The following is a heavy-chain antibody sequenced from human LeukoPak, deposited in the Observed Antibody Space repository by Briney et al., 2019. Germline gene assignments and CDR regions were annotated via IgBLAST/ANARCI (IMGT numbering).Heavy chain of an antibody. CDR2: IPYDGGNT. CDR1: GFTFSSNA. Sequence: PGRSLRLSCAASGFTFSSNAIHWVRQAPGKGLEWVAEIPYDGGNTYYADSVKGRFTISRDNSKNTLFLQMNSLRPEDTAVYYCAKGTAYYDSLFDYWGQGTLVTVSS. CDR3: AKGTAYYDSLFDY. V-gene: IGHV3-30-3*01. D-gene: IGHD5-12*01. J-gene: IGHJ4*02.